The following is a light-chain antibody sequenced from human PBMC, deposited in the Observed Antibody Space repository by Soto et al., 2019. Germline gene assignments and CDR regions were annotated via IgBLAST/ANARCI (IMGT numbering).Light chain of an antibody. J-gene: IGKJ5*01. CDR3: QQRSNWPPIT. V-gene: IGKV3-11*01. CDR2: DAS. Sequence: IGLTHSPATLSLSPGEIATRSCRASQSVSSYLAWYQQKPGQAPRLLIYDASNRATGIPARFSGSGSGTDFTLTISSLEPEDFAVYYCQQRSNWPPITFGQGTRLEIK. CDR1: QSVSSY.